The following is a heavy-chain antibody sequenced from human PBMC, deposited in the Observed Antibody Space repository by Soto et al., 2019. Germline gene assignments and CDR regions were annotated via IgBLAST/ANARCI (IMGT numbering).Heavy chain of an antibody. Sequence: ASVKVSCKASGYSFTDYHIHWVRQAPGQGLEWLGRINPKSGGTSTAQKLQGRVTMTTDTSTSTAYMELRSLRSDDTAVYYCARLYSNFDRYYYYGMDVWGQGTTVTVSS. V-gene: IGHV1-2*06. CDR3: ARLYSNFDRYYYYGMDV. CDR1: GYSFTDYH. CDR2: INPKSGGT. J-gene: IGHJ6*02. D-gene: IGHD4-4*01.